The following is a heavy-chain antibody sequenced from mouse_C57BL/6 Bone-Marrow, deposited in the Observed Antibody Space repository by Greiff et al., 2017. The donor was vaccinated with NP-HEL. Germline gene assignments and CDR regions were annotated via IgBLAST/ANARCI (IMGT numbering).Heavy chain of an antibody. CDR3: ARHGYYSNYWDAMDY. Sequence: EVQLVESGGGLVQPGGSLKLSCAASGFTFSDYYMYWVRQTPEKRLEWVAYISNGGGSTYYPDTVKGRFTISRDNAKNTLYLQMSRLKSEDTAMYYCARHGYYSNYWDAMDYWGQGTSVTVSS. J-gene: IGHJ4*01. CDR2: ISNGGGST. D-gene: IGHD2-5*01. CDR1: GFTFSDYY. V-gene: IGHV5-12*01.